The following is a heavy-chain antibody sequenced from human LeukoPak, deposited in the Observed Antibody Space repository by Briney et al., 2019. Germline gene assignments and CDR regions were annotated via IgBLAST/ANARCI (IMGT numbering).Heavy chain of an antibody. CDR1: GYTFTDYY. J-gene: IGHJ6*03. D-gene: IGHD3-9*01. V-gene: IGHV1-2*02. Sequence: ASVKVSCKASGYTFTDYYMHWVRQAPGQGLEWMGWINPHSGGTDPAQKFQGRVTMTRDTSISTAYMELSRLRSDDTAVYYCARGWLGLRYFDFYYMDVWGKGTTVTVSS. CDR2: INPHSGGT. CDR3: ARGWLGLRYFDFYYMDV.